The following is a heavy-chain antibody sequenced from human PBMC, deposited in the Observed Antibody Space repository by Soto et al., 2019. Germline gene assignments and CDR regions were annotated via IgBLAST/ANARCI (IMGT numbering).Heavy chain of an antibody. Sequence: GGSMRLSCAAAGFPFSSYAMSWVRQAPGKGLEWVSAISGSGGSTYYADSVKGRFTISRDNSKNTLYLQMNSLRAEDTAVYYCAKSSVVIPGFDPWGQGTLVTVSS. CDR1: GFPFSSYA. D-gene: IGHD3-22*01. V-gene: IGHV3-23*01. J-gene: IGHJ5*02. CDR3: AKSSVVIPGFDP. CDR2: ISGSGGST.